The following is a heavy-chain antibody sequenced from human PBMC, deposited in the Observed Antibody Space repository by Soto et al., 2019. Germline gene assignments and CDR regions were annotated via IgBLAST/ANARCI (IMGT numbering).Heavy chain of an antibody. CDR3: ARNLYMAHYGMDV. J-gene: IGHJ6*02. D-gene: IGHD3-10*01. V-gene: IGHV1-69*13. Sequence: GASVKVSCKASVGTFSSYAISWVRQAPGQGLEWMGGIIPIFGTANYAQKFQGRVTITADESTSTAYMELSSPRSEGMAVYYGARNLYMAHYGMDVWGQGTTVTVSS. CDR2: IIPIFGTA. CDR1: VGTFSSYA.